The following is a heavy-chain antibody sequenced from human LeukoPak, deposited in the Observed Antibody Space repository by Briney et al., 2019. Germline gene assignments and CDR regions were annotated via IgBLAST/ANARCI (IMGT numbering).Heavy chain of an antibody. CDR3: TREYGFMTTVFHAFDI. D-gene: IGHD4-17*01. V-gene: IGHV4-39*07. CDR1: GGSITSSSYY. Sequence: AETLSLTCTVSGGSITSSSYYWGWIRQPPGKGLEWIGSVYYSGNTYYNSSLKSRVTVSVDTFKNQFSLKLSSVTDADTAIYYCTREYGFMTTVFHAFDIWGQGTMVTVSS. J-gene: IGHJ3*02. CDR2: VYYSGNT.